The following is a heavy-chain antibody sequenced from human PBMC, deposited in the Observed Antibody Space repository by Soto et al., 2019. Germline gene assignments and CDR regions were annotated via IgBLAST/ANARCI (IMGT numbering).Heavy chain of an antibody. V-gene: IGHV3-23*01. CDR1: GFTFSSYA. D-gene: IGHD3-22*01. CDR2: IRDNGGST. J-gene: IGHJ4*02. CDR3: ARVSYDTLLASYYIDY. Sequence: GGSLRLSCAPSGFTFSSYAMSWVRQAPGKGLEWVAVIRDNGGSTKYAESVTGRFTISRDIPNNTLYLQMHSLTAEDTAVYYCARVSYDTLLASYYIDYWGQGTLVTVSS.